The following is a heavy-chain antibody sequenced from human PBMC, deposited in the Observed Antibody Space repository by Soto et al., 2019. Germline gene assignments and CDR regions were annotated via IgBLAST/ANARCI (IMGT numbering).Heavy chain of an antibody. CDR3: RTKDYNTLGDD. V-gene: IGHV3-9*01. CDR2: ITWNHGSI. Sequence: PGGSLRLSCVFADCTFDDYAIQWLQQAAGKRVEWVSIITWNHGSIGCPYSLRGVFTVSSDNTKNALYLQRNSLRRENTAFYYCRTKDYNTLGDDWGQGTLVTVSS. CDR1: DCTFDDYA. J-gene: IGHJ4*02. D-gene: IGHD3-9*01.